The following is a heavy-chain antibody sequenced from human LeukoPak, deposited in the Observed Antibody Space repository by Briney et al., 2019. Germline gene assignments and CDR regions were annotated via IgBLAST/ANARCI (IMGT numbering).Heavy chain of an antibody. V-gene: IGHV4-4*09. J-gene: IGHJ4*02. CDR1: GGSISGYY. CDR3: ARHHRSGSGGTYFDY. Sequence: SETLSLTCTVSGGSISGYYWDWIRQPPGNGLEWIGYIHSSGGTHYSPSLESRVTMSVDTSKHQFSLKLTSVTAADTAVYYCARHHRSGSGGTYFDYWGQGTLVTVSS. D-gene: IGHD3-22*01. CDR2: IHSSGGT.